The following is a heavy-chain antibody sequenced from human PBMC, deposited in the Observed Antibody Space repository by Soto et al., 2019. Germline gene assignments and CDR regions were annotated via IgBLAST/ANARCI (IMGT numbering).Heavy chain of an antibody. Sequence: QVQLVQSGGEVKKPGASVKVSCKASGYTFTTSGVSWVRQAPGQGLEWMGWVSGYNGNPKYEEKFHDTLTTTTATSTSTAYLEFRSLTTDATALSYCATARELPYYSYGMEVWGQGTTVIVSS. J-gene: IGHJ6*02. CDR2: VSGYNGNP. CDR3: ATARELPYYSYGMEV. D-gene: IGHD1-7*01. CDR1: GYTFTTSG. V-gene: IGHV1-18*01.